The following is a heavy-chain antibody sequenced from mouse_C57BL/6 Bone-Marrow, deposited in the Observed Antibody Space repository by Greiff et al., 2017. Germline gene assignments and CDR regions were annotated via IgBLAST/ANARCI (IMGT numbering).Heavy chain of an antibody. J-gene: IGHJ4*01. CDR1: GFTFSSYG. CDR2: ISSGGSYT. D-gene: IGHD1-1*01. V-gene: IGHV5-6*01. Sequence: EVMLVESGGDLVKPGGSLKLSCAASGFTFSSYGMSWVRQTPDKRLEWVATISSGGSYTYYPDSVKGRFTISRDNAKNTLYLQMSSLQSEDTAEYYCAGYLSSTVVPLYWGQGTSVTVSS. CDR3: AGYLSSTVVPLY.